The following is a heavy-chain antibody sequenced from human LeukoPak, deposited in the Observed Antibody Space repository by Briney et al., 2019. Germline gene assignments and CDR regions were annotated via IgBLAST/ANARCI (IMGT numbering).Heavy chain of an antibody. V-gene: IGHV4-59*01. J-gene: IGHJ5*02. CDR3: ARGDMMPRGVIDEIDP. D-gene: IGHD3-10*01. CDR2: THYSGST. Sequence: SETLSLICTVSGGSISTYYWMWIRQPPGKGLEWIGCTHYSGSTNYNPSLKSRVTMSVDTSKNLFSLKLSSVTAADSAVYYCARGDMMPRGVIDEIDPWGQGTLVTVSS. CDR1: GGSISTYY.